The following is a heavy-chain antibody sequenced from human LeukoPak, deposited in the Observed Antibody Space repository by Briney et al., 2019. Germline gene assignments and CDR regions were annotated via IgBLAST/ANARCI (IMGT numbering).Heavy chain of an antibody. V-gene: IGHV1-69*13. Sequence: SVKVSCKASGGTFSSYAISWVRQAPGQGLEWMGGIIPIFGTANYAQKFQGRVTITADESTSTAYMELSSLRSEDMAVYYCHLVPAAKATWFDPWGQGTLVTVSS. CDR3: HLVPAAKATWFDP. CDR1: GGTFSSYA. J-gene: IGHJ5*02. D-gene: IGHD2-2*01. CDR2: IIPIFGTA.